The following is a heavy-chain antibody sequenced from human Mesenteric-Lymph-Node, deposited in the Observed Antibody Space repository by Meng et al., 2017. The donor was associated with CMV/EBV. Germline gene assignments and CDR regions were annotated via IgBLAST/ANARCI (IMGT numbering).Heavy chain of an antibody. D-gene: IGHD2-2*01. J-gene: IGHJ3*02. CDR3: ARDRCSSTSCPGGDAFDI. V-gene: IGHV3-21*01. CDR2: ISSSSSYI. CDR1: TFSSYS. Sequence: TFSSYSMNWVRQAPGKGLEWVSSISSSSSYIYYADSVKGRFTISRDNAKNSLYLQMNSLRAEDTAVYYCARDRCSSTSCPGGDAFDIWGQGTMVTVSS.